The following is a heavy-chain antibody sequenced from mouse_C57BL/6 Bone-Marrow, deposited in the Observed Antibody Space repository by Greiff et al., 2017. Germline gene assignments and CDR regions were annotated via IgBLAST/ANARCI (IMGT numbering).Heavy chain of an antibody. J-gene: IGHJ4*01. CDR3: TTHYSNDEDAMDY. CDR1: GFNIKDDY. V-gene: IGHV14-4*01. CDR2: IDPENGDT. Sequence: EVQLQQSGAELVRPGASVKLSCTASGFNIKDDYMHWVKQRPEQGLEWIGWIDPENGDTEYASKFQGKATITADTSSNTAYLQLSSLTSEDTAVYYCTTHYSNDEDAMDYWCQGTSVTVSS. D-gene: IGHD2-12*01.